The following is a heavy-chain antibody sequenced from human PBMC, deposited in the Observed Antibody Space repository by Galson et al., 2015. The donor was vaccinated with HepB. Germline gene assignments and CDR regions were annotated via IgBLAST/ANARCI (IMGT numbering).Heavy chain of an antibody. V-gene: IGHV4-59*01. CDR3: AREGYSYGQNAFDY. CDR1: GGSISSYY. J-gene: IGHJ4*02. Sequence: ETLSLTCTVSGGSISSYYWSWIRQPPGKGLEWIGYIYYSGSTDYNPSLKSRVTISVDTSKNQFSLKLSSVTAADTAVYYCAREGYSYGQNAFDYWGQGTLVTVSS. CDR2: IYYSGST. D-gene: IGHD5-18*01.